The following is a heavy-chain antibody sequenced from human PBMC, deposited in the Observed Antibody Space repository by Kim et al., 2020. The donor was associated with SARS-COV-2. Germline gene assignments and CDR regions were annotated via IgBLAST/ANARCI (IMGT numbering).Heavy chain of an antibody. J-gene: IGHJ4*02. CDR2: IYYRGST. CDR3: ASRGYSKGWLDY. Sequence: SETLSLTCAVSGGSVTSDSYYFYWVRQPPGKGLEWIGYIYYRGSTYYKPSLKSRVTISVDTAKNQFSLQLHSVTAADTAIYYCASRGYSKGWLDYWGLGTLVTVSS. V-gene: IGHV4-61*01. D-gene: IGHD5-18*01. CDR1: GGSVTSDSYY.